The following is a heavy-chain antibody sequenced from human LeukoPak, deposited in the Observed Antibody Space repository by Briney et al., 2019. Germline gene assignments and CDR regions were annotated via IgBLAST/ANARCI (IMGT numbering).Heavy chain of an antibody. Sequence: SETLSLTCAVYGGSFSGYYWSWIRQPPGKGLEWIGEINHSGSTNYNPSLKSRVTISVDTSKNQFSLKLSSVTAADTAVYYCARGYSSGWLSLYYYYMDVWGKGTTVTISS. CDR2: INHSGST. V-gene: IGHV4-34*01. D-gene: IGHD6-19*01. CDR1: GGSFSGYY. CDR3: ARGYSSGWLSLYYYYMDV. J-gene: IGHJ6*03.